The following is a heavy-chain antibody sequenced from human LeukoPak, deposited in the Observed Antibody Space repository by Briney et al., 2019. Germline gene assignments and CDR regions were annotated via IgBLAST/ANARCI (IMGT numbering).Heavy chain of an antibody. Sequence: SETLSLTCAVYGGSFSGYYWSWIRQPPGKGLELIGENNHSGSTNYYPSLKSRVTISVDTSKNQFSLNLSSVTAADTAVYYCARRMARMVRGVIRPFDYWGQGTLVTVSS. CDR3: ARRMARMVRGVIRPFDY. J-gene: IGHJ4*02. D-gene: IGHD3-10*01. V-gene: IGHV4-34*01. CDR2: NNHSGST. CDR1: GGSFSGYY.